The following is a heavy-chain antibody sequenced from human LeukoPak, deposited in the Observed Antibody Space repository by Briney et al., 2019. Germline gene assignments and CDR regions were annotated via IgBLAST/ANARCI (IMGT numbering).Heavy chain of an antibody. D-gene: IGHD3-3*01. J-gene: IGHJ5*02. V-gene: IGHV1-69*13. Sequence: ASVTVSCKASGGTFSSYAISWVRQAPGQGLEWMGGIIPIFGTANYAQKFQGRVTITADESTSTAYMELSSLRSEDTAVYYRARDGTKYYDFWSGYYTYWFDPWGQGTLVTVSS. CDR3: ARDGTKYYDFWSGYYTYWFDP. CDR2: IIPIFGTA. CDR1: GGTFSSYA.